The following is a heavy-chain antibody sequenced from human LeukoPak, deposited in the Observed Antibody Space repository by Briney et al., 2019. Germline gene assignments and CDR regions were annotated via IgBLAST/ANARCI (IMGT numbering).Heavy chain of an antibody. CDR3: TREAGDQVDY. Sequence: GGSLRLSCTASGFTFVDYAMSWFRQAPGKGLEWVGFIRMKASGATTEYAASVKGRFTMSRDDSKNIAFLQVNSLKTEDTAVYYCTREAGDQVDYWGQGTLVIVSS. CDR2: IRMKASGATT. V-gene: IGHV3-49*03. CDR1: GFTFVDYA. J-gene: IGHJ4*02. D-gene: IGHD4-17*01.